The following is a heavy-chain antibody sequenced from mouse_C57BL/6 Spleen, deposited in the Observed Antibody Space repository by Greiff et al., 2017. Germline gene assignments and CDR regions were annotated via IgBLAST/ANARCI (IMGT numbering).Heavy chain of an antibody. V-gene: IGHV1-55*01. CDR3: AREGDLANWDGDFDY. Sequence: VQLQQPGAELVKPGASVKMSCKASGYTFTSYWITWVKQRPGQGLEWIGDIYPGSGSTNYNEKFKSKATLTVDTSSSTAYMQLSSLTSEDSAVYYCAREGDLANWDGDFDYWGQGTTLTVSS. CDR1: GYTFTSYW. D-gene: IGHD4-1*01. J-gene: IGHJ2*01. CDR2: IYPGSGST.